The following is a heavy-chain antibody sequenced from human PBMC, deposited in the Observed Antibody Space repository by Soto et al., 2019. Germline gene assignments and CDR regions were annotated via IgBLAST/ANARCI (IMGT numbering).Heavy chain of an antibody. J-gene: IGHJ6*02. CDR2: IKQDGSEK. V-gene: IGHV3-7*05. D-gene: IGHD6-19*01. CDR1: GFTFSNYW. CDR3: ARGRTVAGSKSYYYGLDV. Sequence: HPCGSLRLSCAASGFTFSNYWMYWVRQTPGKGLEWVANIKQDGSEKYYVDSVKGRFTFSRDNAKNSLYLQMNSLRAEDTAVYYCARGRTVAGSKSYYYGLDVWGQGTTVTVSS.